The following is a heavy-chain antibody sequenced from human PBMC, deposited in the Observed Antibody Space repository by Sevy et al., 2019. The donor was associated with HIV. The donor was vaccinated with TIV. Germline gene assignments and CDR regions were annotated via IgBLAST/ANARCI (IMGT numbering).Heavy chain of an antibody. Sequence: GGSLRLSCAASGFTLRNYWMHWVRQAPGEGLVWVSRSNTDGSDTSYADSVRGRFTISRDNAKNTLYLQMNSLRAEDTAVYSCTRDRLLSGMDVWGQGTTVTVSS. CDR1: GFTLRNYW. CDR3: TRDRLLSGMDV. D-gene: IGHD2-15*01. J-gene: IGHJ6*02. CDR2: SNTDGSDT. V-gene: IGHV3-74*01.